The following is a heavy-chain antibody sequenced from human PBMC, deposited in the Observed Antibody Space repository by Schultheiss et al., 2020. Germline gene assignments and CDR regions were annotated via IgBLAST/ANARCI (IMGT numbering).Heavy chain of an antibody. Sequence: SETLSLTCSVSVGSINGAGYYWTWIRQHPGKGLEWIGYIYYSGSVFYNPSLKSRVTISVDTSKNQFSLKLSSVTAADTAVYYCARGRRGAVAGLYNWFDPWGQGTLVTVSS. V-gene: IGHV4-31*03. CDR1: VGSINGAGYY. CDR2: IYYSGSV. J-gene: IGHJ5*02. CDR3: ARGRRGAVAGLYNWFDP. D-gene: IGHD6-19*01.